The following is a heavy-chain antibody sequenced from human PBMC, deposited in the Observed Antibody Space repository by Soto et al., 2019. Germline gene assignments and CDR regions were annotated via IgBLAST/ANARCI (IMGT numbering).Heavy chain of an antibody. CDR3: ARDLSGKPGY. J-gene: IGHJ4*01. Sequence: QVQLVQSGAEVKKPGASVKVSCKASGYTFTSYGVSWVRQAPGQGPEWMGWISAYNGNTNYAQKVQGRVTMTTDTATSTAYAELRRLGSDDAAVYDCARDLSGKPGYWGQGTMVIVSS. V-gene: IGHV1-18*01. CDR2: ISAYNGNT. CDR1: GYTFTSYG. D-gene: IGHD1-26*01.